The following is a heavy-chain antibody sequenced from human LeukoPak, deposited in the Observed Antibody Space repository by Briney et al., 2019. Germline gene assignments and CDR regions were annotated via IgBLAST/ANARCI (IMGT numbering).Heavy chain of an antibody. D-gene: IGHD3-22*01. J-gene: IGHJ4*02. CDR2: IIPIFDTA. V-gene: IGHV1-69*01. Sequence: GSSVKVSCKASGGTFSSYSISWVRQAPGQGLEWMGGIIPIFDTADYAQKFQGRVTITADESTSTVYMELSSLRSEDTAMYYCARASGDSSNYDFPKPYSYWGQGTLVTVSS. CDR3: ARASGDSSNYDFPKPYSY. CDR1: GGTFSSYS.